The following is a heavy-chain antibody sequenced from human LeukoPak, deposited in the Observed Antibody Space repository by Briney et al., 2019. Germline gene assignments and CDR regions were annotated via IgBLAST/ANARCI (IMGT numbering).Heavy chain of an antibody. CDR3: AKEYCGGGRCYEDYFDY. CDR1: GFTFSSNG. CDR2: ISYDGRTK. Sequence: GGSLRLSCAASGFTFSSNGMHWVRQAPDKGLEWVAVISYDGRTKYYADSVKGRFTMSRDNSKNTLYLQLNSLRAEDTAVYYCAKEYCGGGRCYEDYFDYWGQGTLVTVSS. V-gene: IGHV3-30*18. J-gene: IGHJ4*02. D-gene: IGHD2-15*01.